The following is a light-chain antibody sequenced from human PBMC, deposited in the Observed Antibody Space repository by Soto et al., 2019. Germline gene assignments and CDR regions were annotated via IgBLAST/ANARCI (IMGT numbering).Light chain of an antibody. Sequence: EIVLTQSPGTLSLSPGERATLSCRASQSVSSNYLAWYQQKPGQAPRLLIYSASSSATGIPDRFSGSGSGTDFTLTISRLEPEDFAVYYCQQYGSSPLTYTFGQGTKLEIK. J-gene: IGKJ2*01. CDR2: SAS. CDR3: QQYGSSPLTYT. CDR1: QSVSSNY. V-gene: IGKV3-20*01.